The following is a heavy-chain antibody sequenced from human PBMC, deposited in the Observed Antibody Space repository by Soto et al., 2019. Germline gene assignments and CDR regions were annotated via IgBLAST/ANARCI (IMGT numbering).Heavy chain of an antibody. CDR2: IYYSGST. Sequence: PSEILSLTCTVSGGSINSNNYYWGWIRQPPGKGLEWIGSIYYSGSTHYTPSLKSRLTMSVDTSRNQFSLKLTSVTAADTAVYFCARGYRPYYYYYMDVWDEGTTVTVSS. D-gene: IGHD1-1*01. V-gene: IGHV4-39*01. CDR1: GGSINSNNYY. J-gene: IGHJ6*03. CDR3: ARGYRPYYYYYMDV.